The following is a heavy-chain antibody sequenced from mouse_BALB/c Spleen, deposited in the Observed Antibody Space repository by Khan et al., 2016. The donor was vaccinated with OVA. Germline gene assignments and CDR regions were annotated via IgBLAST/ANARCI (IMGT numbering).Heavy chain of an antibody. CDR1: GYTFTSFW. D-gene: IGHD1-1*01. V-gene: IGHV1S41*01. Sequence: DLVKPGASVNLSCKASGYTFTSFWINWIKQRPGQGLEWIGRIAPGSGSSSYNELFKVQATLTVDTSSSTAYIQLSSLSSEDSAVYFCARYNDYGSSLYAMDYWGQGTSVTVSS. CDR2: IAPGSGSS. J-gene: IGHJ4*01. CDR3: ARYNDYGSSLYAMDY.